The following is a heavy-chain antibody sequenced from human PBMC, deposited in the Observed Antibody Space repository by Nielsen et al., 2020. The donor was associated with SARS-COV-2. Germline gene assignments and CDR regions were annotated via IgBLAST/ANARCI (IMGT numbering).Heavy chain of an antibody. CDR1: GYGFTSYW. J-gene: IGHJ6*02. D-gene: IGHD6-6*01. V-gene: IGHV5-51*01. CDR3: ARQSSIAAPPYYYYGMDV. CDR2: IYPGDSDT. Sequence: GESLKISCKGSGYGFTSYWIGWVRQMPGKGLEWMGIIYPGDSDTRYSPSFQGQVTISADKSISTAYLQWSSLKASDTAMYYCARQSSIAAPPYYYYGMDVWGQGTTVTVSS.